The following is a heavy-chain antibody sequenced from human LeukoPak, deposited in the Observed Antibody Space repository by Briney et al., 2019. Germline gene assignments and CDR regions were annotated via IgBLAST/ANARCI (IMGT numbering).Heavy chain of an antibody. CDR3: TTDRMIYATNWAVSWFDP. CDR2: VKTKGDGGAA. Sequence: GGSLRLSCAASGITFTNAWLTWGRLAPGKGLEWVGRVKTKGDGGAADYAAPVKGRFTISRDDSTKTLYLQMNSLKTEDTAVYYCTTDRMIYATNWAVSWFDPWGQGTLVTVSS. CDR1: GITFTNAW. V-gene: IGHV3-15*01. D-gene: IGHD2-8*01. J-gene: IGHJ5*02.